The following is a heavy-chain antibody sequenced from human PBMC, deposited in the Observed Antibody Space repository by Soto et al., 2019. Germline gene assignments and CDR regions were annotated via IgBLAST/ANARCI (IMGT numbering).Heavy chain of an antibody. Sequence: GGSLRLSCAASGFTFRSFTMNWVRQAPGKGLEWVSTISSNSAYIYYADALRGRFTISRDNAKNSLHLQMNSLRAEDTAVYYCTRDASRDSSARGWFDPWGPGTLVTVSS. CDR2: ISSNSAYI. CDR3: TRDASRDSSARGWFDP. V-gene: IGHV3-21*01. CDR1: GFTFRSFT. J-gene: IGHJ5*02. D-gene: IGHD6-13*01.